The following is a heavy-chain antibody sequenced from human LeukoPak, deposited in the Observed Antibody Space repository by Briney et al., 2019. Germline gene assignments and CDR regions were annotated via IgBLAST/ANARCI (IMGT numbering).Heavy chain of an antibody. CDR3: AREPRVAAAGTFDY. CDR2: IYYSGST. J-gene: IGHJ4*02. D-gene: IGHD6-13*01. Sequence: SETLSLTCTVSGGSISSSSYYWGWIRQPPGKGLEWIGSIYYSGSTYYNPSLKSRVTISVDTSKNQFSLKLSSVTAADTAVYYCAREPRVAAAGTFDYWGQGTLVTVSS. CDR1: GGSISSSSYY. V-gene: IGHV4-39*07.